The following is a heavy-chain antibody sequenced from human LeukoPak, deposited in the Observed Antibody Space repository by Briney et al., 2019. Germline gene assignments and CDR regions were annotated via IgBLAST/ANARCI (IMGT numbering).Heavy chain of an antibody. CDR3: ARGMVRGVIFFDY. D-gene: IGHD3-10*01. J-gene: IGHJ4*02. Sequence: SGTLSLTCAVYGGSFSGYYWSWIRQPPGKGLEWIGEINHSGSTNYNPSLKSRVTISVDTSKNQFSLKLSSVTAADTAVYYCARGMVRGVIFFDYWGQGTLVTVSS. V-gene: IGHV4-34*01. CDR2: INHSGST. CDR1: GGSFSGYY.